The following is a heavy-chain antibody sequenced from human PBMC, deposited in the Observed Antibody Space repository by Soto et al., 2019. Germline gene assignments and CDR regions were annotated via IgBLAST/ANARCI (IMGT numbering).Heavy chain of an antibody. Sequence: EVQLLESGGGLIHPGGSLRLSCAGSGFTFSDYGMSWVRQAPGKGLEWVSGITWGGSAYYAESVRGRFIISRYSSKITLYVQMNSLRAEDTAIYYCAKEKTSSTYDGLDVWGQGTPVTVSS. J-gene: IGHJ6*02. CDR3: AKEKTSSTYDGLDV. V-gene: IGHV3-23*01. CDR2: ITWGGSA. CDR1: GFTFSDYG.